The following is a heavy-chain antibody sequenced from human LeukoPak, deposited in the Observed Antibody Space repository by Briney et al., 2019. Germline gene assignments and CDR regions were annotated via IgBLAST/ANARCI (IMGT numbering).Heavy chain of an antibody. Sequence: GGSLSLSCAASGFTFSGSALHWVRQPPGKGLEWLGRIRSKPNIYATAYAASVRGRFTISRDDSKNTTYLQMSGLKTEDTAMYYCTQTVDTALVDFFDPWGQGTLVTVSS. J-gene: IGHJ5*02. CDR3: TQTVDTALVDFFDP. V-gene: IGHV3-73*01. CDR1: GFTFSGSA. D-gene: IGHD5-18*01. CDR2: IRSKPNIYAT.